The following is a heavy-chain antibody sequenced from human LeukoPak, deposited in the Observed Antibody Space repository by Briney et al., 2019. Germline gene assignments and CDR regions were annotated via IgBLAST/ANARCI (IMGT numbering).Heavy chain of an antibody. CDR3: ARGAGGSYYRRLDY. Sequence: GGSLRLSCAASALTFSTYNMNWVRQAPGKGLEWVSAISGSGGSTYYADSVKGRFTISRDNAKNSLYLQMNSLRAEDTALYYCARGAGGSYYRRLDYWGQGTLVTVSS. J-gene: IGHJ4*02. CDR2: ISGSGGST. D-gene: IGHD1-26*01. CDR1: ALTFSTYN. V-gene: IGHV3-21*04.